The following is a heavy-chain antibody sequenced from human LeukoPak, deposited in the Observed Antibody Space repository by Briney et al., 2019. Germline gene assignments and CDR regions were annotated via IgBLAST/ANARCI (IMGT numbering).Heavy chain of an antibody. CDR1: GFTFSSYA. V-gene: IGHV3-23*01. CDR3: AKAIYGDYVWYYYYVDV. J-gene: IGHJ6*03. D-gene: IGHD4-17*01. Sequence: GGSLRLSCAASGFTFSSYAVSWVRQAPGKGLEWVSAISGSGGSTYYADSVKGRFTISRDNSKNTLYLQMNSLRAEDTAVYYCAKAIYGDYVWYYYYVDVWGKGTTVTVSS. CDR2: ISGSGGST.